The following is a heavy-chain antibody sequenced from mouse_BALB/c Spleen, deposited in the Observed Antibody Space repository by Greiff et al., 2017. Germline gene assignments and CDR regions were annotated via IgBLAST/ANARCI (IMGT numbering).Heavy chain of an antibody. Sequence: QVQLKQPGAELVKPGASVKLSCKASGYTFTSYYMYWVKQRPGQGLEWIGGINPSNGGTNFNEKFKSKATLTVDKSSSTAYMQLSSLTSEDSAVYYCTRSENFDYWGQGTTLTVSS. CDR1: GYTFTSYY. CDR3: TRSENFDY. J-gene: IGHJ2*01. V-gene: IGHV1S81*02. CDR2: INPSNGGT.